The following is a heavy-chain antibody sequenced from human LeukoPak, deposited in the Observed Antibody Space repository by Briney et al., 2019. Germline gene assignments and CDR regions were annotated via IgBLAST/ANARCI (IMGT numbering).Heavy chain of an antibody. D-gene: IGHD3-22*01. CDR1: GFTFSSYE. J-gene: IGHJ4*02. V-gene: IGHV3-48*03. Sequence: PGGSLRLSCAASGFTFSSYEMNWVRQAPGKGLEWVSYISSSGSTIYYADSVKGRFTISRDNAKKSLYLQMNSLRAEDTAVYYCARVRYGSSGYYSLSDYWGQGTLVTVSS. CDR3: ARVRYGSSGYYSLSDY. CDR2: ISSSGSTI.